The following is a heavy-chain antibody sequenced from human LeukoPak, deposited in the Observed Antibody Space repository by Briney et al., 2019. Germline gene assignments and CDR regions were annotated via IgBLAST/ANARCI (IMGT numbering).Heavy chain of an antibody. J-gene: IGHJ4*02. CDR2: IKEDGSEK. Sequence: PGGSLRLSCVVSGFTFRNYWMSWVRQAPGKGLEWVGNIKEDGSEKYYVDSVKGRFTISRDNAKNSLSLQMNSLRVEDTAVYYCGRIRPSYYFDYWGQGTLVTVSS. CDR3: GRIRPSYYFDY. D-gene: IGHD6-6*01. CDR1: GFTFRNYW. V-gene: IGHV3-7*04.